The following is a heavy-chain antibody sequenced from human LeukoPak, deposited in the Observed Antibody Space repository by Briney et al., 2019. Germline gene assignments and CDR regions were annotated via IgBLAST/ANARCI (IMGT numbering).Heavy chain of an antibody. V-gene: IGHV3-33*01. CDR3: ARAGTTVILDY. CDR1: GFTFSSYG. D-gene: IGHD4-17*01. Sequence: GGSLRLSCAASGFTFSSYGMHWVRQAPGKGLEWVAVIWYDGSNKYYADSVKGRFTISRDNSKNTLYLQMYSLRAEDTAVYYCARAGTTVILDYWGQGTLVTVSS. CDR2: IWYDGSNK. J-gene: IGHJ4*02.